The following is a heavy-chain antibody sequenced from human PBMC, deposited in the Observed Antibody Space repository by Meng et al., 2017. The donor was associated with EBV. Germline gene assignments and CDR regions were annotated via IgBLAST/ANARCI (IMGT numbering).Heavy chain of an antibody. CDR2: LIPMSGAP. D-gene: IGHD3-10*01. CDR3: ASESGRGYTPDY. Sequence: QVLVVQSGAEVKKPGSSVTVSCKTSGGTFTSDAISWVRQAPGQGLEWMGGLIPMSGAPNYAQKFQGRITITADESTSTHYMDLSSLRSEDTAVYYCASESGRGYTPDYWGQGTLVTVSS. CDR1: GGTFTSDA. V-gene: IGHV1-69*01. J-gene: IGHJ4*02.